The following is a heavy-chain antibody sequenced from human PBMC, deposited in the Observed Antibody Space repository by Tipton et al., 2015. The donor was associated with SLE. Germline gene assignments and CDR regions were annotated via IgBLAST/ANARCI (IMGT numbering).Heavy chain of an antibody. CDR3: ARGGINLFSHFDY. CDR2: IYSSGST. J-gene: IGHJ4*02. CDR1: GFSVIHDND. V-gene: IGHV3-53*05. D-gene: IGHD3-10*01. Sequence: SLRLSCAASGFSVIHDNDMTWVRQAPGKGLEWVSLIYSSGSTHYADFVKGRFTMSRDSSKNTLYLQMTSLRAEDTAVYYCARGGINLFSHFDYWGQGTLVTVSS.